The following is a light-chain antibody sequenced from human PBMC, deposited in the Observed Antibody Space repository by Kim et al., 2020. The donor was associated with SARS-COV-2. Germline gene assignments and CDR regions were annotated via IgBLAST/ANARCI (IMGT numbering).Light chain of an antibody. Sequence: DIQMTQSPSSLSASVGDRVTITCRASQSIDTYLNWYQQKPGKAPKVLIYAASSLQSGVPSRFSGSGSGTDFTLTISSLQPEDFATYYCQQTYSTLSYTFGQGTKLEI. CDR1: QSIDTY. J-gene: IGKJ2*01. CDR2: AAS. CDR3: QQTYSTLSYT. V-gene: IGKV1-39*01.